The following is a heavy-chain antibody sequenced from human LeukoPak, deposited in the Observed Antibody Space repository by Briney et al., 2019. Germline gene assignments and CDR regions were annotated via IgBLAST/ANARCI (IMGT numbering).Heavy chain of an antibody. D-gene: IGHD1-26*01. CDR3: ARDVSGSLDY. Sequence: RGSLRLFCAASGFIFSSYGMHWVRQAPGKGLEWVAVVWYDGSTRYYADFVKGRFTISRDNAKSTLFLQINSLSAEDTAVYYCARDVSGSLDYWGQGTLVTVSS. CDR1: GFIFSSYG. J-gene: IGHJ4*02. CDR2: VWYDGSTR. V-gene: IGHV3-33*01.